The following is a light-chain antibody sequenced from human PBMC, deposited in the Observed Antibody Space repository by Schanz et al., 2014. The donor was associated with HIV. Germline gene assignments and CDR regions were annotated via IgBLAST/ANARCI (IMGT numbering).Light chain of an antibody. CDR2: DVD. Sequence: QSVLTQPASVSGSPGQSITISCTGTSSDIGGYNYVSWYQQHPGKAPKLILYDVDNRPAGVSNRFSGSKSGNTASLTISGLRAEDEASYYCGSYTTSSTLVFGGGTKLTVL. CDR3: GSYTTSSTLV. V-gene: IGLV2-14*03. CDR1: SSDIGGYNY. J-gene: IGLJ2*01.